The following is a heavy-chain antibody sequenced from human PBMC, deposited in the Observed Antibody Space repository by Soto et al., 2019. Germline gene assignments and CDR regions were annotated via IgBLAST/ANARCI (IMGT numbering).Heavy chain of an antibody. D-gene: IGHD6-13*01. CDR3: AAGYSSSWDTRYYYYGMDV. Sequence: SETLSLTCTVSGGSISSYYWSWIRQPPGKGLEWIGYIYYSGSTNYNPSLKSRVTISVDTSKNQFSLKLSSVTAADTAVYYCAAGYSSSWDTRYYYYGMDVWGQGTTVTVS. V-gene: IGHV4-59*01. J-gene: IGHJ6*02. CDR2: IYYSGST. CDR1: GGSISSYY.